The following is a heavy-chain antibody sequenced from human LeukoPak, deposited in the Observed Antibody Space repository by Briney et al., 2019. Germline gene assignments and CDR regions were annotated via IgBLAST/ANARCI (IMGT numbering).Heavy chain of an antibody. J-gene: IGHJ4*02. D-gene: IGHD3-3*01. V-gene: IGHV1-46*02. CDR1: GYTFNSFY. CDR2: INPSDDST. CDR3: ATGLRTGFWSGYLL. Sequence: ASVNVSCKASGYTFNSFYMHWVRQAPGQGLEWMGIINPSDDSTRYAQKFQGRVTMTKDTSTNTVYMHLSSLSSEDTAVYYCATGLRTGFWSGYLLWGQGTLVTVSS.